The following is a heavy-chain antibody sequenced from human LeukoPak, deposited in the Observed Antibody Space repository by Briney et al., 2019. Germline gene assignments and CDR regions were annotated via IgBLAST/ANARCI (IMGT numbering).Heavy chain of an antibody. J-gene: IGHJ4*02. CDR2: SYRSGST. CDR3: ASAPDAYSSRWYFDY. V-gene: IGHV4-30-2*01. Sequence: PSQTLSLTGVVSGGSISSGDYSGSWIRQPPGKGLEWIGYSYRSGSTYYNPSVRIGVTRAVDRPKNQFSLKRISVTAPHTAVYYCASAPDAYSSRWYFDYWGQGTLVTVSS. D-gene: IGHD6-13*01. CDR1: GGSISSGDYS.